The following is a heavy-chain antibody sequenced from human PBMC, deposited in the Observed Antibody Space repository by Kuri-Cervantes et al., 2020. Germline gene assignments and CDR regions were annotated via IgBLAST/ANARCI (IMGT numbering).Heavy chain of an antibody. CDR3: ARVGYSSGWYWFDP. CDR2: ISWNSGSI. CDR1: GFTFSTYW. Sequence: LSLTCAASGFTFSTYWMSWVRQAPGKGLEWVSGISWNSGSIGYADSVKGRFTISRDNAKNSLYLQMNSLRAEDTAVYYCARVGYSSGWYWFDPWGQGTLVTVSS. D-gene: IGHD6-19*01. V-gene: IGHV3-48*01. J-gene: IGHJ5*02.